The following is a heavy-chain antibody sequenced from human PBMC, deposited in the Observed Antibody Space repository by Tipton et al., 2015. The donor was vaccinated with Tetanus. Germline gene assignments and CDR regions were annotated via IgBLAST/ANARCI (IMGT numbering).Heavy chain of an antibody. J-gene: IGHJ5*01. V-gene: IGHV3-7*03. Sequence: SLRLSCAASGFTFSSYWMSWVRQAPGKGLEWVASIKQDGRERYYVDSVKGRFTISRDNSKSTLYLQVHSLRAEDTAVYFCARRGEARAKWFNSWGQGTLVTVSS. D-gene: IGHD2-21*01. CDR1: GFTFSSYW. CDR2: IKQDGRER. CDR3: ARRGEARAKWFNS.